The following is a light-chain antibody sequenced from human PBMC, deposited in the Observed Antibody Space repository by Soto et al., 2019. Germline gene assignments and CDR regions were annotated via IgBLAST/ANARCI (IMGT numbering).Light chain of an antibody. CDR3: QYYSAVWA. CDR2: DAS. CDR1: QDISNY. V-gene: IGKV1-33*01. J-gene: IGKJ1*01. Sequence: DIQMTQSPSSLSASIGDRVTITCQASQDISNYLNWYQQKPGKAPKVLIYDASSLESGVPSRFSGSGSGTHFILTISSLQPDDFATYYCQYYSAVWAFGQGTKVDIK.